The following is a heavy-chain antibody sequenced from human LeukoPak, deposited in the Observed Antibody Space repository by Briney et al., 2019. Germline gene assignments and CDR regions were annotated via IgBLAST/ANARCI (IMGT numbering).Heavy chain of an antibody. CDR1: GFTFSSHA. CDR3: AKLTFDF. CDR2: ISDVGAGT. V-gene: IGHV3-23*01. J-gene: IGHJ4*02. Sequence: GGSLRLSCAASGFTFSSHAMSWVRQAPGKGLEWVSTISDVGAGTYYADSVEGRFTVSRDNSKNTLYLQMSSLRAEDTAVYYCAKLTFDFWGQGALVTVSS.